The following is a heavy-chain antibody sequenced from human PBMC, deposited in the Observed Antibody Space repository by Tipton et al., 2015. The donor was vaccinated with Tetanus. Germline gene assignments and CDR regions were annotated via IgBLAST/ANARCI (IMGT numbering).Heavy chain of an antibody. D-gene: IGHD3-3*01. Sequence: LRLSCTVSGGSIRGGTFYWGWIRQPPGKGLEWIGSIYESGDTYYIPSLKSRVTISVDTSKNQFSLNLNSMAAADTGVYYCARHQSGYFTPFDYWDQGNLVTVSS. V-gene: IGHV4-39*01. CDR3: ARHQSGYFTPFDY. CDR2: IYESGDT. CDR1: GGSIRGGTFY. J-gene: IGHJ4*02.